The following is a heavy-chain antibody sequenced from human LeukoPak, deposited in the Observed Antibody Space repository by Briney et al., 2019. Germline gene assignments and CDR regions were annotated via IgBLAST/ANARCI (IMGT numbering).Heavy chain of an antibody. Sequence: PSETLSLTCAVYGGSFSGYYWSWIRQPPGKGLEWIGEINHSGSTNYNPSLKSRVTISVDTSKNQFSLKLSSVTAADTAVYYCASSYYYDSSGSDAFDIWGQGTMVTVSS. CDR3: ASSYYYDSSGSDAFDI. CDR1: GGSFSGYY. V-gene: IGHV4-34*01. CDR2: INHSGST. J-gene: IGHJ3*02. D-gene: IGHD3-22*01.